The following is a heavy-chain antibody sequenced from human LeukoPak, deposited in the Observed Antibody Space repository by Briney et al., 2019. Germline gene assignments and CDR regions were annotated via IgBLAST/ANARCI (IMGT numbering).Heavy chain of an antibody. CDR2: IDSSGDST. CDR3: AKYARVTDY. CDR1: GFTFRNRW. Sequence: GGSLRLSCAGSGFTFRNRWATWVRQAPGKGLEWVSTIDSSGDSTYYADSVKGRFTVSRDNSKNTLYLQMNSLRAEDTAVYYCAKYARVTDYWGQGTLVTVSS. V-gene: IGHV3-23*01. J-gene: IGHJ4*02. D-gene: IGHD4-23*01.